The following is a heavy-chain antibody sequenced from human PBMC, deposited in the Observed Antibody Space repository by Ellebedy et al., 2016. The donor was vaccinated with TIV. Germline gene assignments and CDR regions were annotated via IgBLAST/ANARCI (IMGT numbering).Heavy chain of an antibody. J-gene: IGHJ4*02. CDR3: AKTLITMIEVVITPYFDY. D-gene: IGHD3-22*01. CDR2: ISGSGGST. Sequence: GGSLRLSCAASGFTIRNYAMSWVRQAPGKGLEWVSAISGSGGSTYYADSVKGRFTIFRDNSRNTVYLQMNSLRAEDTAVYYCAKTLITMIEVVITPYFDYWGQGTLVTVSS. CDR1: GFTIRNYA. V-gene: IGHV3-23*01.